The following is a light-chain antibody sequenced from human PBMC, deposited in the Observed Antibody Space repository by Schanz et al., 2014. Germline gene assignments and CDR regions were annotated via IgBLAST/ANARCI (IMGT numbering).Light chain of an antibody. CDR2: DVI. CDR1: SSDVGGYDY. CDR3: SSYTNTRTWV. Sequence: QSALTQPASVAGSPGQSITISCTGTSSDVGGYDYVTWYHQQPGKAPQVIIYDVISRASGVSDRLSGSKSGNSASLTISGLQAEDEGDYYCSSYTNTRTWVFGGGTKLTVL. V-gene: IGLV2-14*03. J-gene: IGLJ3*02.